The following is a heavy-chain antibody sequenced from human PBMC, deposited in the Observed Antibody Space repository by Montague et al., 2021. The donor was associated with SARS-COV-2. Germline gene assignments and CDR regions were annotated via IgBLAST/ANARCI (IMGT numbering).Heavy chain of an antibody. CDR2: IYYSGTT. CDR1: GASISSGGFY. V-gene: IGHV4-31*03. Sequence: TLSLTCTVSGASISSGGFYWSWLRQPPRKGLEWIRFIYYSGTTYHNPSLKSRLTISIDTSKNQFSLKLSSVTAADTAVYYCARGLPYQMVAGAIPNCSMDVWGQGTTVTVSS. D-gene: IGHD2-2*01. J-gene: IGHJ6*02. CDR3: ARGLPYQMVAGAIPNCSMDV.